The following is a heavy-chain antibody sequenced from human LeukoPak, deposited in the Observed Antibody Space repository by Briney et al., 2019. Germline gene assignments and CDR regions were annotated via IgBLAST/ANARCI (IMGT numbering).Heavy chain of an antibody. V-gene: IGHV6-1*01. D-gene: IGHD2-15*01. J-gene: IGHJ4*02. CDR3: AREIGVVVAATLAYFDY. CDR1: GDSVSSNSAA. CDR2: TYYRSKWYN. Sequence: SQTLSLTCAISGDSVSSNSAAWNWIRQSPSRGLEWLGRTYYRSKWYNDYAVSVKSRITINPDTSKNQFSLQLNSVTPEDTAVYYCAREIGVVVAATLAYFDYWGRGTLVTVSS.